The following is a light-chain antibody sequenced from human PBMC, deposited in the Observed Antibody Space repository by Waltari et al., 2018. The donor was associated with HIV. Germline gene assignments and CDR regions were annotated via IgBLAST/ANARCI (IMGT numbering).Light chain of an antibody. CDR1: SSDVGRYNR. J-gene: IGLJ3*02. Sequence: QSALTQPPSVSGSPGQSVTISCTGTSSDVGRYNRVSWYPQTPGTAPKLMIYDVSNRPSGVPYHFSGSKSGNTASLTISGLQAEDEADYYCSSYTSSSTWVFGGGTKLTVL. CDR2: DVS. CDR3: SSYTSSSTWV. V-gene: IGLV2-18*02.